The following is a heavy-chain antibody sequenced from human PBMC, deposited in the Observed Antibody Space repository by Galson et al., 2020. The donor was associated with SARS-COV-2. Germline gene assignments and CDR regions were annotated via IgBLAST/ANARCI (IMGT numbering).Heavy chain of an antibody. CDR1: GGSINSDEYY. CDR3: VRERRKFLFPDY. CDR2: IYHTGSP. Sequence: ASETLSLTCTVSGGSINSDEYYWSWIRQSPGKGLEWIGYIYHTGSPYYNPSLRSRLTIAMDTSKNQFSLRLTPVTATDAAVYYCVRERRKFLFPDYWGQGILVTVSS. V-gene: IGHV4-30-4*01. J-gene: IGHJ4*02.